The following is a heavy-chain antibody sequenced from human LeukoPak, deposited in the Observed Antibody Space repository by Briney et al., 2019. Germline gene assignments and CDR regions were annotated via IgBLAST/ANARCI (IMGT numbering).Heavy chain of an antibody. D-gene: IGHD2-2*01. V-gene: IGHV3-23*01. J-gene: IGHJ6*02. CDR1: GFSFTSYA. CDR3: AKGLQRTPYYYYGMDV. CDR2: ISNSGAST. Sequence: GGSLRLSCAASGFSFTSYAMSWVRQAPGKGLEWVSAISNSGASTFYADSAKGRFTISRDTPKNTLYLQMNSLRVEDTAVYYCAKGLQRTPYYYYGMDVWGQGTTVTVSS.